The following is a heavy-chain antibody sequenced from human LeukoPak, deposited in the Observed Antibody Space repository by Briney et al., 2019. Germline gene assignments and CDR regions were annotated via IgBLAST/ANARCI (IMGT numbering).Heavy chain of an antibody. CDR2: VYHSGST. CDR3: ASPHLRLLGRAFDI. J-gene: IGHJ3*02. D-gene: IGHD2/OR15-2a*01. V-gene: IGHV4-38-2*02. CDR1: GYSISSGYY. Sequence: SSETLSLTCTVSGYSISSGYYWGWIRQPPGKGREWIGSVYHSGSTNYNPSLKSRVTISVDTSKNQFSLKLSSVTAADTAVYYCASPHLRLLGRAFDIWGQGTMVTVSS.